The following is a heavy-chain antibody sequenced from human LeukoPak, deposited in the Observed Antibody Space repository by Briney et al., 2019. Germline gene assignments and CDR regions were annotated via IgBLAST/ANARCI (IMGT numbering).Heavy chain of an antibody. CDR3: AREGGQYSSSWYRNWFGP. J-gene: IGHJ5*02. CDR1: RGSISSYY. Sequence: SETLSLTCTVSRGSISSYYWSWIRQPPGKGLEWIGYIYYSGSTNYNPSLKSRVTISVDTSKNQFSLKLSSVTAADTAVYYCAREGGQYSSSWYRNWFGPWGQGTLVTVSS. V-gene: IGHV4-59*01. CDR2: IYYSGST. D-gene: IGHD6-13*01.